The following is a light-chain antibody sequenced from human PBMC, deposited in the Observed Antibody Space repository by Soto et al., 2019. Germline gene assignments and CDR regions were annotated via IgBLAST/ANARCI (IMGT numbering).Light chain of an antibody. CDR3: SSYTSSSPDV. V-gene: IGLV2-14*01. CDR1: SSDVGGYNY. Sequence: QSALTKPASVSGSPGQSITISCTGTSSDVGGYNYVSWYQQHPGKAPKLMIYDVSNRPSGVSNRFSGSKSGNTASLTISGLQAEDEADYYCSSYTSSSPDVFGTGTKLTVL. CDR2: DVS. J-gene: IGLJ1*01.